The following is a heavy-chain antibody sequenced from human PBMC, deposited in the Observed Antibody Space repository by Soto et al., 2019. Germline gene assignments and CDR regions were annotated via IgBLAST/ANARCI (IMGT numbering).Heavy chain of an antibody. Sequence: PSQTLSLTCAISGDSVSSNTASWNWIRQSPSRGLEWLGRTYFESKWYNDYAVSVKSRIIINPDTSNNQFSLQLNSVTPEDTAVYFCAKGDNLGPKTGYAFDPWGQGIMVTVSS. J-gene: IGHJ5*02. CDR3: AKGDNLGPKTGYAFDP. V-gene: IGHV6-1*01. D-gene: IGHD5-12*01. CDR1: GDSVSSNTAS. CDR2: TYFESKWYN.